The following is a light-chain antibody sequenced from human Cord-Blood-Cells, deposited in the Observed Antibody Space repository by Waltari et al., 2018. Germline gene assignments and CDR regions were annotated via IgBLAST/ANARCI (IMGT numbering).Light chain of an antibody. CDR2: AAS. J-gene: IGKJ1*01. CDR3: QQSYSTPRT. V-gene: IGKV1-39*01. CDR1: QSISSY. Sequence: DRHSITCRASQSISSYLNWYQQKPGKAPKLLIYAASSLQSGVPSRFSGSGSGTDFTLTISSLQPEDFATYYCQQSYSTPRTFGQGTKVEIK.